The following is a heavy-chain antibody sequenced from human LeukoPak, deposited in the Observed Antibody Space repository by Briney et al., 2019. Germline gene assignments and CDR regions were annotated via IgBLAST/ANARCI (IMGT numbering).Heavy chain of an antibody. CDR3: AKDVLWFGEFSS. CDR2: ISYDGSNK. J-gene: IGHJ5*02. CDR1: GFTFSSYG. Sequence: GGSLRLSCAASGFTFSSYGMHWVRQAPGKGLEWVAVISYDGSNKYYADSVKGRFTISRDNSKNTLYLQMNSLGAEDTAVYYCAKDVLWFGEFSSWGQGTLVTVSS. D-gene: IGHD3-10*01. V-gene: IGHV3-30*18.